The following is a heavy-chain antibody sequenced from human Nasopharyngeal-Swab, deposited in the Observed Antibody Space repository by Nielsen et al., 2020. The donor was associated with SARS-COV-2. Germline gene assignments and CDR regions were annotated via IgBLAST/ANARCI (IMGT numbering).Heavy chain of an antibody. J-gene: IGHJ4*02. Sequence: WIRQPPGKGLVWVSRINSDGSSTSYADSVKGRFTISRDNAKNTLYLQMNSLRAEDTAVYYCARDQAYYYDSSGYPDYWGQGTLVTVSS. D-gene: IGHD3-22*01. CDR2: INSDGSST. V-gene: IGHV3-74*01. CDR3: ARDQAYYYDSSGYPDY.